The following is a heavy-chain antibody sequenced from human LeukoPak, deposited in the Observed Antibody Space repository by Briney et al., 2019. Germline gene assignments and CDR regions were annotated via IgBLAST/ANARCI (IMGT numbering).Heavy chain of an antibody. V-gene: IGHV3-21*01. CDR3: VRDHSSGWYKYYFDY. D-gene: IGHD6-19*01. CDR1: GFTFSSYS. CDR2: ISSSSSYI. J-gene: IGHJ4*02. Sequence: PGGSLRLSCAASGFTFSSYSMNWVRQAPGKGLEWVSSISSSSSYIYYADSVKGRFTISRDNAKNSLYLQMNSLRAEDTAVYYCVRDHSSGWYKYYFDYWGQGTLVTVSS.